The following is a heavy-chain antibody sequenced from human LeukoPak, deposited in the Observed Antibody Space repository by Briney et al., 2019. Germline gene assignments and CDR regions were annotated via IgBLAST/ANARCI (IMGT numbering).Heavy chain of an antibody. D-gene: IGHD6-13*01. CDR1: GGSISSYY. J-gene: IGHJ3*02. CDR2: IYYSGST. CDR3: ARGGSRTKIAAAGTFRGAFDI. Sequence: SETLSLTCTVSGGSISSYYWSWIRQTPGKGLEWIGYIYYSGSTNFNPSLKSRVTISVDTSKNQFSLKLSSVTAADTAVYYCARGGSRTKIAAAGTFRGAFDIWGQGTMVTVSS. V-gene: IGHV4-59*12.